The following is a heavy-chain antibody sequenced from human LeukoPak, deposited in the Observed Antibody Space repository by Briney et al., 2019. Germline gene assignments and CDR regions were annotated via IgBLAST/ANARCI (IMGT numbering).Heavy chain of an antibody. J-gene: IGHJ6*03. Sequence: SQTLSLTCIVSGASFNTGGYYWNWIRQHPGKGLEWIGYIYNSGSTYYNPSLKSRLTISVDTSKNQFSLKLRSVTAADTAVYYCARGRHDITMIVVVMTSVSYYLDVWGKGTTVTVS. CDR3: ARGRHDITMIVVVMTSVSYYLDV. CDR2: IYNSGST. CDR1: GASFNTGGYY. V-gene: IGHV4-31*03. D-gene: IGHD3-22*01.